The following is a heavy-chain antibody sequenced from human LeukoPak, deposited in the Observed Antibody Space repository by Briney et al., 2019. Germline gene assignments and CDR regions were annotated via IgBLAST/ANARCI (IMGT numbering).Heavy chain of an antibody. J-gene: IGHJ4*02. V-gene: IGHV3-21*01. Sequence: GGSLRLSCAASGFTFSSYSMNWVRQAPGKGLEWVSSISSSSYIYYADSVKGRFTISRDNAKNSLYLQMNSLRAEDTAVYYCATISSDWLFDYWGQGTLVTVSS. CDR2: ISSSSYI. CDR3: ATISSDWLFDY. CDR1: GFTFSSYS. D-gene: IGHD6-19*01.